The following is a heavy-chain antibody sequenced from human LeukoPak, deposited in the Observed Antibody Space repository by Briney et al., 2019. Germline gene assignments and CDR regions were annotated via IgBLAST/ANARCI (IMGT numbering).Heavy chain of an antibody. CDR1: GFSFSNYG. Sequence: GGSLRLSCVASGFSFSNYGTHWVRQAPGKGLEWVGRNKTKTDGGTADYAAPVKGRFTISRDDSKNTLYLQMNSLKTEDTAVYYCTTEWALAGNFYWGQGTLVTVSS. CDR3: TTEWALAGNFY. D-gene: IGHD6-19*01. CDR2: NKTKTDGGTA. V-gene: IGHV3-15*01. J-gene: IGHJ4*02.